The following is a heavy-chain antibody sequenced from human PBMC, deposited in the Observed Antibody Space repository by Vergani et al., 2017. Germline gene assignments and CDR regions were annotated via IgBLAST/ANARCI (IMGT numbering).Heavy chain of an antibody. Sequence: EVQLLESGGGLVQPGGSLRLSCAASGFTFSSYAMSWVRQAPGKGLEWVSVIYSGGSSTYYADSEKGRFTISRDNSKNTLYLQMNSLRAEDTAVYYCAKGSSTSEVRLYCYYDYMDVWGKGP. D-gene: IGHD2-2*01. CDR3: AKGSSTSEVRLYCYYDYMDV. CDR1: GFTFSSYA. J-gene: IGHJ6*03. V-gene: IGHV3-23*03. CDR2: IYSGGSST.